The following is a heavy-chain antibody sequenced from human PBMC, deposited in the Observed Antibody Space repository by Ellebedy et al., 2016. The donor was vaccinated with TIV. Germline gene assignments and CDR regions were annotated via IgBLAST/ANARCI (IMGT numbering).Heavy chain of an antibody. CDR1: GFTFSSYG. Sequence: PGGSLRLSCAASGFTFSSYGMHWVRQAPGKGLEWVAVISYDGSNKYYADSVKGRFTISRDNSKNTLYLQMNSLRAEDTAVYYCARAVTLYAKFDYWGQGTLVTVSS. D-gene: IGHD2/OR15-2a*01. CDR3: ARAVTLYAKFDY. CDR2: ISYDGSNK. V-gene: IGHV3-30*19. J-gene: IGHJ4*02.